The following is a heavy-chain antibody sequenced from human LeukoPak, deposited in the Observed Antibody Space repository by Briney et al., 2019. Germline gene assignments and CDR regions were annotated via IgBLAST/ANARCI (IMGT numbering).Heavy chain of an antibody. D-gene: IGHD2-15*01. J-gene: IGHJ4*02. CDR1: GYTFSNYW. CDR2: IYPGNFDT. CDR3: ARLELPSYYFDY. Sequence: GESLKISCKGSGYTFSNYWIAWVRQMPGKGLEWMGIIYPGNFDTRYSPSFQGQVTFSADKSISTAYLKWNSLRASDTALYYCARLELPSYYFDYWGQGTLVTVSS. V-gene: IGHV5-51*01.